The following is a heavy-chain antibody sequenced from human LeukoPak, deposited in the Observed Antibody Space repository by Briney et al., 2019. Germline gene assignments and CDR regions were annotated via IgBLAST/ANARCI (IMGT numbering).Heavy chain of an antibody. CDR1: GFTFSSYS. Sequence: ESGGSLRLSCAASGFTFSSYSMNWVRQAPGKGLEWVSSISSSSSYIYYADSMKGRFTNSRDNAKNSLYLQMNSLRAEDTAVYYCARDRVAYCGGDCLPHNWGQGTLVTVSS. V-gene: IGHV3-21*01. CDR3: ARDRVAYCGGDCLPHN. CDR2: ISSSSSYI. D-gene: IGHD2-21*02. J-gene: IGHJ4*02.